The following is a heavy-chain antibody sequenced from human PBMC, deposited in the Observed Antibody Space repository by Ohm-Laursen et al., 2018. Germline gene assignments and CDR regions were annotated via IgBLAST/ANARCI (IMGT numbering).Heavy chain of an antibody. Sequence: SETLSLTCTVSGGSISSYYWSWIRQPPGKGLEWIGYIYYSGSTNYNPSLKSRVTISADTSKNQFSLKLSSVTAEDTAVYYCARGPKAGGFDPWGQGTLVTVSS. V-gene: IGHV4-59*01. D-gene: IGHD6-13*01. J-gene: IGHJ5*02. CDR1: GGSISSYY. CDR2: IYYSGST. CDR3: ARGPKAGGFDP.